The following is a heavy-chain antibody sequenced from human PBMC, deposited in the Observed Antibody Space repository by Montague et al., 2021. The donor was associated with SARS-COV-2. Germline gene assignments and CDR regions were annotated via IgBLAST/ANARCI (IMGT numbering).Heavy chain of an antibody. CDR3: ARGADYDFWSGYLRYKWFDP. D-gene: IGHD3-3*01. Sequence: SETLSLTCAVYGGSLSGYYWAWIRQTPGKGLEWIGEINHSGNTNSNPSLKSRLTISVDTSKKQFSLKLSSVTTADAAVYYCARGADYDFWSGYLRYKWFDPWGLGTPGTVSS. CDR1: GGSLSGYY. J-gene: IGHJ5*02. CDR2: INHSGNT. V-gene: IGHV4-34*01.